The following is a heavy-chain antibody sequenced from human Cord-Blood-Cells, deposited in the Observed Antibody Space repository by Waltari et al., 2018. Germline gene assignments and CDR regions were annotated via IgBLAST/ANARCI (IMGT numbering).Heavy chain of an antibody. V-gene: IGHV3-53*01. CDR2: IYSGGST. CDR3: ARDRARPGAFDI. CDR1: GFTVSSNY. D-gene: IGHD6-6*01. J-gene: IGHJ3*02. Sequence: EVQLVESGGGLIQPGGSLRLSCAASGFTVSSNYMSWVRQAPGKGLEWVSVIYSGGSTYYADSVKGRFTIPGDSSKNTLYLQMNSLRADDTAVYYCARDRARPGAFDIWGQETMVTVSS.